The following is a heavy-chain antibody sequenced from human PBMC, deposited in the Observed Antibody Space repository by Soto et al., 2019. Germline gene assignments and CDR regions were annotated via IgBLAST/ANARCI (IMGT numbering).Heavy chain of an antibody. CDR2: ISPYYGNT. V-gene: IGHV1-18*01. D-gene: IGHD3-16*01. CDR1: GYSFTDYG. Sequence: VKVSCKASGYSFTDYGIAWVRQAPGQGLEWMGWISPYYGNTNYAQRLQDRVTMTTDTSTSTAYMELRSLRSDDTAVYYCARDRYYVHWGQGTLVTVSS. J-gene: IGHJ4*02. CDR3: ARDRYYVH.